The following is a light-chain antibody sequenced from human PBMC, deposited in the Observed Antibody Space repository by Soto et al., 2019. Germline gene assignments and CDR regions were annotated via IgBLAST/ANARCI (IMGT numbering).Light chain of an antibody. J-gene: IGLJ2*01. CDR1: SSDVGPYNY. CDR2: EVS. Sequence: QSALTQPASVSGSPGQSITISCTGTSSDVGPYNYVSWYQQHPGKAPKVMIYEVSNRPSGVSNRFSGSKSGNTASLTISGLQAEDEADYYCSSYTTSSTVVFGGGTKRTVL. CDR3: SSYTTSSTVV. V-gene: IGLV2-14*01.